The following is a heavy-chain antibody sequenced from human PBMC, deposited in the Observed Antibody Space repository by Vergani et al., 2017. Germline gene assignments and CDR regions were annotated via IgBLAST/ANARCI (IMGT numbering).Heavy chain of an antibody. Sequence: EVQLVESGGGLVQPGGSLRLSCAASGFTVSSNYMSWVRQAPGKGLEWVSVIYSGGSTYYADSVKGRFTISRDNSKNTLYLQMNSLRAEDTAVYYCARDRAYYGSGSSGMDFWGQGTTVTVSS. CDR1: GFTVSSNY. CDR2: IYSGGST. J-gene: IGHJ6*02. CDR3: ARDRAYYGSGSSGMDF. V-gene: IGHV3-66*01. D-gene: IGHD3-10*01.